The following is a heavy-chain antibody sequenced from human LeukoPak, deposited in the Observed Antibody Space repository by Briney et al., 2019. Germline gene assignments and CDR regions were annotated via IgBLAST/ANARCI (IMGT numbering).Heavy chain of an antibody. CDR1: GFTFSSYA. CDR3: ARYSSGWYCLDY. CDR2: ISGGGST. Sequence: GGSLRLSCAASGFTFSSYAMSWVRQAPGKGLGWVSAISGGGSTYYADSVKGRFTISRDNSKNTLYLQMNSLRAEDTAVYYCARYSSGWYCLDYWGQGTLVTVSS. J-gene: IGHJ4*02. V-gene: IGHV3-23*01. D-gene: IGHD6-19*01.